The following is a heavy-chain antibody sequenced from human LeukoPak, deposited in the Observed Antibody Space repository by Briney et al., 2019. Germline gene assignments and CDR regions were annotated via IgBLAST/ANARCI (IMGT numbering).Heavy chain of an antibody. J-gene: IGHJ6*02. D-gene: IGHD2-2*01. CDR2: ISWNSGSI. V-gene: IGHV3-9*01. CDR1: GFTFDDYA. Sequence: PGRSLRLSCAASGFTFDDYAMHWVRQAPGKGLEWVSGISWNSGSIGYADSVKGRFTISRDNAKNSLYLQMNSLRAEDTALYYCAKDKGYCSSTSCLLSPLGRYYYGMDVWGQGTTVTVSS. CDR3: AKDKGYCSSTSCLLSPLGRYYYGMDV.